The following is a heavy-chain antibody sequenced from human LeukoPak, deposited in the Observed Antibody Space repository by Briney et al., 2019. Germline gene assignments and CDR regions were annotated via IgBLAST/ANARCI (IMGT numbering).Heavy chain of an antibody. CDR2: ISYDGSDK. Sequence: PGGSLRLSCAASGFTFSSYGMHWVRQAPGRGLEWVAVISYDGSDKYYADSVKGRFTISRDNSKNTLYLQMNSLRAEDTAVYYCGKEEGVYYGSGTGYWGQGPLVTVSS. CDR1: GFTFSSYG. J-gene: IGHJ4*02. D-gene: IGHD3-10*01. CDR3: GKEEGVYYGSGTGY. V-gene: IGHV3-30*18.